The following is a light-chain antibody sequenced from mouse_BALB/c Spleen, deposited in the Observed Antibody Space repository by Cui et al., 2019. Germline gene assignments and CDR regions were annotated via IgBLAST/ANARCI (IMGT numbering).Light chain of an antibody. V-gene: IGKV4-55*01. CDR1: SCVSY. CDR2: DTS. CDR3: QQWSSYPRT. J-gene: IGKJ1*01. Sequence: QIVLTQYPAIMSASPGEQVTMTCSASSCVSYMYWHQQKPGSSPRLLIYDTSNLASGVPVRFSGSGSGTSYSLTISRMEAEDAATYYCQQWSSYPRTFGGGTKLEIK.